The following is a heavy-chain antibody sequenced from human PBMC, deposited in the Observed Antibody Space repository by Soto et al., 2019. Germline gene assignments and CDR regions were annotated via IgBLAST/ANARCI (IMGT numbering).Heavy chain of an antibody. CDR3: ARIVVVPAADANWFDP. D-gene: IGHD2-2*01. Sequence: SETLSLTCTVSGGSISSGGYYWSWIRQHQGKGLEWIGYIYYSGSTNYNPSLKSRVTISVDTSKNQFSLKLSSVTAADTAVYYCARIVVVPAADANWFDPWGQGTLVTVSS. CDR2: IYYSGST. J-gene: IGHJ5*02. V-gene: IGHV4-61*08. CDR1: GGSISSGGYY.